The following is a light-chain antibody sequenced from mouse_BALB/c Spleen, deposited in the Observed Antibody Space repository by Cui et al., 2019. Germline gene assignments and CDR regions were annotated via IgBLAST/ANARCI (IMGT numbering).Light chain of an antibody. V-gene: IGKV14-111*01. CDR1: QDSNSY. Sequence: DIKMTKSPSSMYASLGERVTITCKASQDSNSYLRWFQQKPGKSPKTLIDRANRLVDGVPSRFSGSGSGQDYSLTSSSLEYEDMGIYYCLQYDEFPYTFGGGTKLEIK. CDR3: LQYDEFPYT. CDR2: RAN. J-gene: IGKJ2*01.